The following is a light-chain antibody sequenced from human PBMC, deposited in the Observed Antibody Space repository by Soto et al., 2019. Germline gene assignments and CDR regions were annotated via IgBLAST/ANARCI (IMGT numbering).Light chain of an antibody. Sequence: QSALTQPASVSGSPGQSITISCTGTSSDVGSYNFASWYQQHPGKAPELMIYEGSKRPSGVSNRFSGSKSGNTASLTISGLQAEDEADYYCCSYAGDSAWVFGGGTKLTVL. CDR1: SSDVGSYNF. V-gene: IGLV2-23*01. CDR2: EGS. CDR3: CSYAGDSAWV. J-gene: IGLJ3*02.